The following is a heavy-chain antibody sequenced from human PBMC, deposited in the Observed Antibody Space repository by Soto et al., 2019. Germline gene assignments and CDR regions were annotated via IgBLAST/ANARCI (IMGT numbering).Heavy chain of an antibody. J-gene: IGHJ4*02. Sequence: EVQLVESGGGLVQPGGSLRLSCAASGFTFDDYAMHWVRRVPGKGLEWVPSITWNSNVLGYADSVKGRFTISRDNAKNSLYLQMNSLRPEDTALYYCAKGGPDGFCSGGRCYFEQWGQGTLVTVSS. D-gene: IGHD2-15*01. CDR3: AKGGPDGFCSGGRCYFEQ. CDR1: GFTFDDYA. CDR2: ITWNSNVL. V-gene: IGHV3-9*01.